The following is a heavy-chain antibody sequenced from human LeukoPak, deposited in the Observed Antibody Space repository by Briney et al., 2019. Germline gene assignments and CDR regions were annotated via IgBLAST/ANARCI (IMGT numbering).Heavy chain of an antibody. J-gene: IGHJ4*02. Sequence: ASVKVSCKASGYTFTSYGISWVRQAPGQGLEWMGWISAYNGNTNYAQKLQGRVTMTTDTSTSTAFMELRSLRSDDTAVYYCARADIGAIASSGRYGFDYWGQGTLVTVSS. CDR2: ISAYNGNT. CDR1: GYTFTSYG. V-gene: IGHV1-18*01. CDR3: ARADIGAIASSGRYGFDY. D-gene: IGHD6-19*01.